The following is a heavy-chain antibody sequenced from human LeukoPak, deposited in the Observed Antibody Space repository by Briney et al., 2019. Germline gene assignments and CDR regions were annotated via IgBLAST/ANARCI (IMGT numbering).Heavy chain of an antibody. CDR2: INPRDHSS. CDR1: GYTVTNDY. Sequence: ASVKVSCKASGYTVTNDYMHWVRQAPGQGLEWMGMINPRDHSSTYAQSFQGRVTLTSDTSTNTAYMELSSLKSEDTAVYYCARGYDTLTGSLDYWGPGTLVTVTS. V-gene: IGHV1-46*01. D-gene: IGHD3-9*01. CDR3: ARGYDTLTGSLDY. J-gene: IGHJ4*02.